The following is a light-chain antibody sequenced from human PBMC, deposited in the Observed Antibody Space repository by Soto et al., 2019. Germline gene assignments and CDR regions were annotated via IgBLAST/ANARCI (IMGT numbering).Light chain of an antibody. CDR1: SSNIGSNT. Sequence: QSALTQPASVSGSPGQSITISCSGSSSNIGSNTVNWYQQLPGTAPKLLIYSNNQRPSGVPDRFSGSKSGTSASLAISGLQSEDEADYYCAAWDDSLEVVFGGGTKLTVL. V-gene: IGLV1-44*01. CDR2: SNN. CDR3: AAWDDSLEVV. J-gene: IGLJ2*01.